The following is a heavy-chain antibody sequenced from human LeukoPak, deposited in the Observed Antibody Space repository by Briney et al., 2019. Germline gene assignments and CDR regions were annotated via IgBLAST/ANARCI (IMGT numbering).Heavy chain of an antibody. CDR2: ISYGGSNT. CDR1: GFTFSNFG. V-gene: IGHV3-30*18. CDR3: AKERCSGSACYIFDS. J-gene: IGHJ4*02. D-gene: IGHD2-15*01. Sequence: GGSLRLSCAASGFTFSNFGMHWVRQTPGKGLECVAVISYGGSNTYYADSVKGRFTISRDNSKSTLSLQLSSLGVEDTAVYYCAKERCSGSACYIFDSWGQGTLVIVSA.